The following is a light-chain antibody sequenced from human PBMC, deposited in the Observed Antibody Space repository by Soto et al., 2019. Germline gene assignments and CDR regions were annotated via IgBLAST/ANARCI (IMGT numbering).Light chain of an antibody. J-gene: IGKJ1*01. V-gene: IGKV3-11*01. CDR2: GAS. Sequence: EIVLTQSPATLSLSPGERATLSCRASQSVGSYLAWYRQKPGQAPRLLISGASNRAPGIPARFSGSGSGTEFTLPISSLEPEDFAVYYCQQRNNWPPTWTSGQGTKV. CDR1: QSVGSY. CDR3: QQRNNWPPTWT.